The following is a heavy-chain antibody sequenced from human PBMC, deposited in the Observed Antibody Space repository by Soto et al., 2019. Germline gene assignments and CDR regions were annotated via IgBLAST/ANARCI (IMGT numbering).Heavy chain of an antibody. D-gene: IGHD2-2*01. CDR1: GFTFSDYY. Sequence: PGGSLKLSCAASGFTFSDYYMSWIRQAPGKGLEWVSYISGSNSTIYYADSVKGRFTISRDNAKDSLYLQMNSVRAEDTAVYYCARDIVVVPAASHYYYMDVWGKGTTVTVSS. CDR3: ARDIVVVPAASHYYYMDV. V-gene: IGHV3-11*01. J-gene: IGHJ6*03. CDR2: ISGSNSTI.